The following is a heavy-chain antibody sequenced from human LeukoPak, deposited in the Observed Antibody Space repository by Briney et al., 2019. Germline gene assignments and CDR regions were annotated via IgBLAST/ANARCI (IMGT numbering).Heavy chain of an antibody. CDR2: IRYDGSNK. Sequence: GGSLRLSCAASGFTFSSYGMHWVRQAPGKGLEWVAFIRYDGSNKYYADSVKGRFTISRDNSKNTLYLQMNSLRAEDTAVYYCAREGRWLQPHFDYWGQGTLVTVSS. V-gene: IGHV3-30*02. CDR1: GFTFSSYG. J-gene: IGHJ4*02. CDR3: AREGRWLQPHFDY. D-gene: IGHD5-24*01.